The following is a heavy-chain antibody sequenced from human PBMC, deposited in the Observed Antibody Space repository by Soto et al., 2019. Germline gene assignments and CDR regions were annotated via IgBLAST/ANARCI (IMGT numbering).Heavy chain of an antibody. V-gene: IGHV3-30-3*01. CDR3: AREGLGGHLGY. D-gene: IGHD2-15*01. Sequence: QVQLVESGGGVVQPGRSLRLSCAASGFTFSSYAMHWVRQAPGKGLEWVAVISYDGSNKYYADSVKGRFTISRDNSKNTLYLQMNSLRAEDTAVYYCAREGLGGHLGYWGQGTLVTVSS. J-gene: IGHJ4*02. CDR2: ISYDGSNK. CDR1: GFTFSSYA.